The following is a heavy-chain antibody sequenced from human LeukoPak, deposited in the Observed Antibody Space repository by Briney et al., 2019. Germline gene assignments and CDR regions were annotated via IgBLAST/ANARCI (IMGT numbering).Heavy chain of an antibody. CDR2: INHSGST. V-gene: IGHV4-34*01. Sequence: SETLSLTCAVYGGSFSGYYWSWIRQPPGKGLEWIGEINHSGSTNYNPSLKSRVTISVDTSKNQFSLKLSSVTAADTAVYYCARGKRYYYGSGSYVMVSRYYYGMDVWGQGTTVTVSS. J-gene: IGHJ6*02. CDR3: ARGKRYYYGSGSYVMVSRYYYGMDV. D-gene: IGHD3-10*01. CDR1: GGSFSGYY.